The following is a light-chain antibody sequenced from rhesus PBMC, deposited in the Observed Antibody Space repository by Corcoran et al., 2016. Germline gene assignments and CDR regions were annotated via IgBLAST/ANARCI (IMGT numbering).Light chain of an antibody. V-gene: IGLV1-60*01. CDR1: SSNIGDNS. CDR2: YND. J-gene: IGLJ1*01. CDR3: ATWDDGLRGYI. Sequence: QSVLTQPPSASEAARKSVTISCSGSSSNIGDNSVSWYQLLPGSAPKLLIYYNDQRASGVSARFSGSKSGTSASLAISGLQTGDEADYYCATWDDGLRGYIFGAGTRLTVL.